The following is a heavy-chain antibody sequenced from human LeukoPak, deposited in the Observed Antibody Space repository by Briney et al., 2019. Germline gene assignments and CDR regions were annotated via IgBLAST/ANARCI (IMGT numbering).Heavy chain of an antibody. D-gene: IGHD2-2*01. CDR3: ARSPCSSASCYYYFGMDV. V-gene: IGHV4-59*12. Sequence: SETLSLTCTVSGGSISSYYWSWIRQPPGKGLEWSGYIYYSGSTNYNPSLKSRVTISVDTSKNQFSLKVSSVTAADTAVYYCARSPCSSASCYYYFGMDVWGQGTTVTVSS. CDR1: GGSISSYY. J-gene: IGHJ6*02. CDR2: IYYSGST.